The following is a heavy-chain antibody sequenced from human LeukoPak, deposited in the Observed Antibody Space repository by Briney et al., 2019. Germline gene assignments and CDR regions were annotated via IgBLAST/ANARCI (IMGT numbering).Heavy chain of an antibody. J-gene: IGHJ4*02. Sequence: PGGSLRLSCAASGFTFSSYEMNWVRQAPGKGLEWVSYISSSGSTIYYADSVKGRFTISRDNAKNSLYLQMNSLRAEDTAVYYCARDGGSYYYFDYWGQGTLVTVSS. V-gene: IGHV3-48*03. D-gene: IGHD1-26*01. CDR3: ARDGGSYYYFDY. CDR2: ISSSGSTI. CDR1: GFTFSSYE.